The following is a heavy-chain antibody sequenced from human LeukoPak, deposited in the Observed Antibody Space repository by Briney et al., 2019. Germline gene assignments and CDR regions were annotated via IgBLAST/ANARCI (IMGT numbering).Heavy chain of an antibody. CDR1: GDSVSSTY. V-gene: IGHV4-59*02. CDR2: GHHSERS. Sequence: SETLSLTCSVSGDSVSSTYWSWVRQPPGKGLEWIAYGHHSERSNYNPSLKSRVTISVDRSKNQFSLKLSSVTAADTAVYYCARDSGPFDHWGQGTLVTVSS. CDR3: ARDSGPFDH. J-gene: IGHJ4*02. D-gene: IGHD1-26*01.